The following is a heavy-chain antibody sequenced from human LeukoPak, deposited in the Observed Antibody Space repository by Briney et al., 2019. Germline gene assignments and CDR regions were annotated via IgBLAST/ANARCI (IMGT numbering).Heavy chain of an antibody. Sequence: PSDTLSLTCTVSGGSLNSYYWRWIRQPPAKGLDWIGYIYFSENTYYNPSLKSRVTISVDTSKNQFSLKLSSVTAADTAVYYCARLSYYYDSSGYYYPIFDYWGQGTLVTVSS. D-gene: IGHD3-22*01. CDR1: GGSLNSYY. V-gene: IGHV4-59*07. CDR2: IYFSENT. CDR3: ARLSYYYDSSGYYYPIFDY. J-gene: IGHJ4*02.